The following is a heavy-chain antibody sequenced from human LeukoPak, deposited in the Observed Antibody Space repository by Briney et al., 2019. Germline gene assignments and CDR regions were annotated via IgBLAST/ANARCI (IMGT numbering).Heavy chain of an antibody. D-gene: IGHD5-18*01. CDR1: GGSISSSNW. V-gene: IGHV4-4*02. Sequence: PSGTLSLTCAVSGGSISSSNWWSWVRQPPGKGLEWIGEIYHSGSTNYNPSLKSRVTISVDKPKNQFSLKLSSVTAADTAVYYCARGGHSYGSFRLYFDYWGQGTLVTVSS. J-gene: IGHJ4*02. CDR3: ARGGHSYGSFRLYFDY. CDR2: IYHSGST.